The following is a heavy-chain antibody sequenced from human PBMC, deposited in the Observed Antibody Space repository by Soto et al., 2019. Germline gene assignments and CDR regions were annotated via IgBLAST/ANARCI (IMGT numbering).Heavy chain of an antibody. V-gene: IGHV4-30-2*01. CDR1: GGSISSGGYS. Sequence: QLQLQESGSGLVKPSQTLSLTCAVSGGSISSGGYSWSWIRQPPGKGLEWIGYIYHSGSTYYNPSLKSRVSVSVDRSKNQFSLKLSSVTAADTAVYYCARSQTTVTSYDHWGQGTLVTVSS. CDR2: IYHSGST. D-gene: IGHD4-17*01. J-gene: IGHJ4*02. CDR3: ARSQTTVTSYDH.